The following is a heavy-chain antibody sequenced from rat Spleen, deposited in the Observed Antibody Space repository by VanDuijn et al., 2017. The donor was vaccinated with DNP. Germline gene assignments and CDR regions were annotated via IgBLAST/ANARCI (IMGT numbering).Heavy chain of an antibody. CDR3: ARDLVIRDTTGAMDA. D-gene: IGHD4-3*01. J-gene: IGHJ4*01. Sequence: QVQLKESGPGLVQPSQTLSLTCTVAGFSLTSYNVHWVRQHPGKGLEWMGLIGNTGGTRYNAVFKSRLSISKDTSKSRVFLKMNSLQTEGTATYYCARDLVIRDTTGAMDAWGPGTAVTVSS. V-gene: IGHV2-41*01. CDR2: IGNTGGT. CDR1: GFSLTSYN.